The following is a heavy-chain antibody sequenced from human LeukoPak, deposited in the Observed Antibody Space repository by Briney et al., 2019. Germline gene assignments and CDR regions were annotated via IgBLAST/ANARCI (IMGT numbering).Heavy chain of an antibody. J-gene: IGHJ3*02. CDR2: IYHSGST. CDR3: ARQSSSIDYYDSSGYYYGVAFDI. D-gene: IGHD3-22*01. CDR1: GYSISSGYY. V-gene: IGHV4-38-2*01. Sequence: PSETLSLTCAVSGYSISSGYYWGWIRQPPGKGLEWIGSIYHSGSTYYNPSLKSRVTISVDTSKNQFSLKQSSVTAADTAVYYCARQSSSIDYYDSSGYYYGVAFDIWGQGTMVTVSS.